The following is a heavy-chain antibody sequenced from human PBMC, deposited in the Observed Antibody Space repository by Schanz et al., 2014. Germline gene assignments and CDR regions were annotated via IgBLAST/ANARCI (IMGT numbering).Heavy chain of an antibody. Sequence: VQLLQFGGGVVQPGRSLRLSCAASGFTFSSYAMSWVRQAPGKGLEWVSALSGSGGSTYYADSVKGRFTISRDNSENTLYLQMNSLSADDTAVFYCAKGMGYCSGGTCYDYYYYGLDVWGQGTTVTVSS. CDR2: LSGSGGST. V-gene: IGHV3-23*01. CDR3: AKGMGYCSGGTCYDYYYYGLDV. D-gene: IGHD2-15*01. J-gene: IGHJ6*02. CDR1: GFTFSSYA.